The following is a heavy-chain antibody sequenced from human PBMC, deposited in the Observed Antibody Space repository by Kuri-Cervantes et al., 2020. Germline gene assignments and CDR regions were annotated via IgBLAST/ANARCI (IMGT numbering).Heavy chain of an antibody. J-gene: IGHJ4*02. CDR3: ARGATVTTYYFDY. D-gene: IGHD4-17*01. V-gene: IGHV3-30*19. Sequence: LSLTCAASGFTFSSYGMHWVRQAPGKGLEWVAVISYDGSNKYYADSVKGRFTISRDNSKNTLYLQMNSLRAEDTAVYYCARGATVTTYYFDYWGQGTLVTVSS. CDR2: ISYDGSNK. CDR1: GFTFSSYG.